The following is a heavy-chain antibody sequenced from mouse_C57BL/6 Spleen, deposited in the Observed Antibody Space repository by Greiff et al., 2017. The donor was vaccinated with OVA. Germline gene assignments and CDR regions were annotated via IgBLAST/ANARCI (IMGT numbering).Heavy chain of an antibody. CDR3: ARSAAQATPAIDY. V-gene: IGHV1-7*01. D-gene: IGHD3-2*02. Sequence: QVQLQQSGAELAKPGASVKLSCKASGYTFTSYWMHWVKQRPGQGLEWIGYINPSSGYTKYNQKFKDKATLTADKYSSTAYMQLSSLTYEDSAVYYCARSAAQATPAIDYWGQGTSVTVSS. CDR2: INPSSGYT. CDR1: GYTFTSYW. J-gene: IGHJ4*01.